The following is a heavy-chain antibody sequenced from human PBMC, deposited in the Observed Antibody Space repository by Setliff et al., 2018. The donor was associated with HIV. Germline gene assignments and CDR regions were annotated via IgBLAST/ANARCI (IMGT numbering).Heavy chain of an antibody. Sequence: PGGSLRLSCAASGFTFGDYAMSWVRQAPGKGLEWVGAIRSNTFGGTTQYGAAVKGRFTISRYYSKSIAYLQMNSLKTEDTAVYYCTRDLTLWFGELYYYYGMDVWGQGTTVTVSS. D-gene: IGHD3-10*01. J-gene: IGHJ6*02. CDR2: IRSNTFGGTT. CDR3: TRDLTLWFGELYYYYGMDV. CDR1: GFTFGDYA. V-gene: IGHV3-49*04.